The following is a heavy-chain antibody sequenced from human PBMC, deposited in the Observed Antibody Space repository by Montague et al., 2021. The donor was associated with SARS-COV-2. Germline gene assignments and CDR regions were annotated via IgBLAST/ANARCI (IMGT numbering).Heavy chain of an antibody. J-gene: IGHJ4*02. CDR1: GDSVSSNIAA. CDR3: TQERGPGRTTWHYFDY. D-gene: IGHD1-14*01. V-gene: IGHV6-1*01. Sequence: CAISGDSVSSNIAAWNWIRQSPSRGLEWLGRTYYRSKWYNDYAVPVRSRVTISPDTSKNQFSLQLNSVTPEDTAVYYCTQERGPGRTTWHYFDYWGQGTLVTVSS. CDR2: TYYRSKWYN.